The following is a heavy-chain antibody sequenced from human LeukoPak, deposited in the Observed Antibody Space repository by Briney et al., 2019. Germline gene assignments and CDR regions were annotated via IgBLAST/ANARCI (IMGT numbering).Heavy chain of an antibody. Sequence: SETLSVTCAVYGGSFSDYYWNWIRQPPGKGLEWIGEISHSGSTNYNPSLKSRVTISIDTSKNQFSLKLRSVTAADTAVYYCARGTGGYWGQGTLVTVSS. CDR2: ISHSGST. D-gene: IGHD1-14*01. CDR3: ARGTGGY. J-gene: IGHJ4*02. CDR1: GGSFSDYY. V-gene: IGHV4-34*01.